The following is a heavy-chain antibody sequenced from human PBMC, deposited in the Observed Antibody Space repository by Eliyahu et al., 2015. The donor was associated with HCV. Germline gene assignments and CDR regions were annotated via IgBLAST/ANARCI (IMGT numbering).Heavy chain of an antibody. J-gene: IGHJ4*02. V-gene: IGHV3-64D*09. CDR1: GFTFSSYA. Sequence: EVQLVESGGGLVQPGGSLRLSCSASGFTFSSYAMHWVRQAPGKGLEYVSAISSNGGSTYYADSVKGRFIISRDNSKNTLYLQMSSLRAEDTAVYYCVKIDSSWSFDYWGQGTLVTVSS. CDR2: ISSNGGST. D-gene: IGHD6-13*01. CDR3: VKIDSSWSFDY.